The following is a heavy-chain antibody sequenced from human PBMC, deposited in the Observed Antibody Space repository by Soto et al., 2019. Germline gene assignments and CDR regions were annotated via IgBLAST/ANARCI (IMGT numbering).Heavy chain of an antibody. CDR1: GFTFSNAW. V-gene: IGHV3-15*07. CDR2: IKSKTDGGTT. J-gene: IGHJ3*02. CDR3: ATDGDETGYVWGSYRHEEAFDI. D-gene: IGHD3-16*02. Sequence: EVQLVESGGGLVKPGGSLRLSCAASGFTFSNAWMNWVRQAPGKGLEWVGRIKSKTDGGTTDYAAPVKGRFTISRDDSKNTLYLQMNSLKTEYTAVYYCATDGDETGYVWGSYRHEEAFDIWGQGTMVTVSS.